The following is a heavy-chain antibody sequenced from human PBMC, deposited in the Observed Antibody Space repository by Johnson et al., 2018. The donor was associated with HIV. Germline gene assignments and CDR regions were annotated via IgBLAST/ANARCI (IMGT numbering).Heavy chain of an antibody. CDR1: GFTFSDYY. V-gene: IGHV3-11*01. CDR2: ISSSGSTI. CDR3: AKDCALVGATVWPDAFDI. Sequence: QVQLVESGGGLVKPGGSLRLSCAASGFTFSDYYMSWIRQAPGKGLEWVSYISSSGSTIYYADSVKGRFTISRDNAKNSLYLQMNSLRAEDTALYYCAKDCALVGATVWPDAFDIWGQGTMVTVSS. J-gene: IGHJ3*02. D-gene: IGHD1-26*01.